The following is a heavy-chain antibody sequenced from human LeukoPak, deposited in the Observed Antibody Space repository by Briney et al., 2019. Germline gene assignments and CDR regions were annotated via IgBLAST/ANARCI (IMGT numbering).Heavy chain of an antibody. J-gene: IGHJ5*02. V-gene: IGHV1-46*01. CDR3: ARDPRGYSYGFWEWNWFDP. Sequence: GASVKVSCKASGYTFTSYYMHWVRQAPGQGLEWMGIINPSGGSTSYAQKFQGRVTMTRDMSTSTVYMELSSLRSEDTAVYYCARDPRGYSYGFWEWNWFDPWGQGTLVTVSS. CDR1: GYTFTSYY. D-gene: IGHD5-18*01. CDR2: INPSGGST.